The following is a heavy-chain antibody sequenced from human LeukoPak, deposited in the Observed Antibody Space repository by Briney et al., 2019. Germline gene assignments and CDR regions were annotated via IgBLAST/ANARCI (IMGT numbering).Heavy chain of an antibody. CDR2: LSGSGGST. Sequence: GGSLRLSCAASGFTFSSYGMSWVRQAPGKGLEWVSSLSGSGGSTYYADSVKGRFTISRDNSKNTLFLHMNSLRAEDTAVYYCAKALGGYDFDYWGQGILVTVSS. V-gene: IGHV3-23*01. J-gene: IGHJ4*02. D-gene: IGHD3-16*01. CDR1: GFTFSSYG. CDR3: AKALGGYDFDY.